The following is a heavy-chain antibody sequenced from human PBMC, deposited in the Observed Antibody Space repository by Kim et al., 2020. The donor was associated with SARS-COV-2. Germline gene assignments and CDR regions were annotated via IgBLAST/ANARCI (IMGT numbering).Heavy chain of an antibody. CDR2: ISSSGSTL. D-gene: IGHD4-17*01. Sequence: GGSLRLSCTASGFTFSSYEMNWVRQAPGKGLEWVSYISSSGSTLYYAGSMGGRFTVSRDNAKHSLHLQMNRLRAEDTALYYCARGPPAYGGKALDYWGQGTPVTVSS. J-gene: IGHJ4*02. V-gene: IGHV3-48*03. CDR3: ARGPPAYGGKALDY. CDR1: GFTFSSYE.